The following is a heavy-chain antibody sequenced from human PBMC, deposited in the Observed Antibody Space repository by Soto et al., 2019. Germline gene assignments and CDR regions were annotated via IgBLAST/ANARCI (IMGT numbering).Heavy chain of an antibody. V-gene: IGHV4-31*03. J-gene: IGHJ4*02. CDR1: GGSISSGGYY. Sequence: QVQLQESGPGLVKPSPTLSLTCTVSGGSISSGGYYWSWIRQHPGKGLEWIGYIYYSGSTYYNPSLKSRVTISVDTSKNQFSLKLSSVTAADTAVYYCARLLEWLLYVDYWGQGTLVTVSS. CDR3: ARLLEWLLYVDY. D-gene: IGHD3-3*01. CDR2: IYYSGST.